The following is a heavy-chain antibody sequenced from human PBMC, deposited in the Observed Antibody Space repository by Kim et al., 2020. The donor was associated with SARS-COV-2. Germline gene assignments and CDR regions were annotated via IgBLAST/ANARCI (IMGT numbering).Heavy chain of an antibody. CDR2: ITYGGSNK. J-gene: IGHJ4*02. CDR3: AKGGMFRPADHDY. CDR1: GLTFSNYG. D-gene: IGHD3-10*02. V-gene: IGHV3-30*18. Sequence: GGSLRHSCAASGLTFSNYGMHWVRQAPGKGLEWVAAITYGGSNKYYADSVKGRFTISRDNSKNTLYLQMTSLRAEDTAVYYCAKGGMFRPADHDYWGQGTLVTASS.